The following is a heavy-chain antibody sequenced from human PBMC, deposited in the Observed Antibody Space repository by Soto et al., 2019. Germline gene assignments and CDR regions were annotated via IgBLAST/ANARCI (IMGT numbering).Heavy chain of an antibody. D-gene: IGHD5-18*01. Sequence: EVQLVESGGGLVQPGGSLRLSCAASGFGVSNNYMSWVRQAPGKGLEWVSAINSGGNTYYADSVKGRFTISRDNSKNTVYLQMNSVGAGDTAVCWARGGDSYGYGGYYYYGTDVWGQGTTVTVSS. J-gene: IGHJ6*02. V-gene: IGHV3-66*01. CDR2: INSGGNT. CDR3: ARGGDSYGYGGYYYYGTDV. CDR1: GFGVSNNY.